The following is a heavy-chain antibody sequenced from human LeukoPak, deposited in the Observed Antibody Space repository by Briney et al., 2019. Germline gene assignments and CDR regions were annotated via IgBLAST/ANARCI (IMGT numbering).Heavy chain of an antibody. V-gene: IGHV1-46*01. CDR1: GYTFTSYD. D-gene: IGHD5-18*01. J-gene: IGHJ5*02. CDR3: ARDSRIQLWTVWDWFDP. Sequence: ASVKVSCKASGYTFTSYDMHWVRQAPGQGLEWMGIINPSGGSTSYAQKFQGRVTMTRDTSTSTVYMELSSLRSEDTAVYYCARDSRIQLWTVWDWFDPWGQGTLVTVSS. CDR2: INPSGGST.